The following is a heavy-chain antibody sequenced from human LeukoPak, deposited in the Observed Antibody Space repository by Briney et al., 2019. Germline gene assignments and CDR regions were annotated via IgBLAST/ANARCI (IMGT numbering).Heavy chain of an antibody. CDR2: IYYSGVT. CDR1: GGSINSSSYY. V-gene: IGHV4-39*01. Sequence: SETLSLTCTVSGGSINSSSYYWGWIRQSPGKGLEWIGSIYYSGVTYYNPSLKSRISISVDTSKKQFSLTLRFVTAADTAMYYCARRAYYGSGSFDCWGRGTLVTVSS. J-gene: IGHJ4*02. CDR3: ARRAYYGSGSFDC. D-gene: IGHD3-10*01.